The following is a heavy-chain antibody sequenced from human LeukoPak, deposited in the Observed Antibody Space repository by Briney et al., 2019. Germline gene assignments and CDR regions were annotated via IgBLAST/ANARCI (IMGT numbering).Heavy chain of an antibody. Sequence: SETLSLTCAVYGGSFSGYYWSWIRQPPGKGLEWIGEINHSGSTNYNPSLKSRVTISVDTSKNQFSLKLSSVTAADTAVYYCARLQVLRFLEWSRLYYYYYMDVWGKGTTVTVSS. CDR3: ARLQVLRFLEWSRLYYYYYMDV. CDR1: GGSFSGYY. J-gene: IGHJ6*03. V-gene: IGHV4-34*01. CDR2: INHSGST. D-gene: IGHD3-3*01.